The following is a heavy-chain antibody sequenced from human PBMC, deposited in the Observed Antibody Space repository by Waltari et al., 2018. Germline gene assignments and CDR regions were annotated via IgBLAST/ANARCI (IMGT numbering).Heavy chain of an antibody. Sequence: EVQLVESGGGLVQPGGSLRLSCAASGFTFSSYSMNWVRQAPGKGLEWGSYISSSSSTIDYADSVKGRFTISRDNAKNSLYLQMNSLRAEDTAVYYCARGDYSNLGVDYWGQGTLVTVSS. CDR1: GFTFSSYS. V-gene: IGHV3-48*04. D-gene: IGHD4-4*01. CDR3: ARGDYSNLGVDY. J-gene: IGHJ4*02. CDR2: ISSSSSTI.